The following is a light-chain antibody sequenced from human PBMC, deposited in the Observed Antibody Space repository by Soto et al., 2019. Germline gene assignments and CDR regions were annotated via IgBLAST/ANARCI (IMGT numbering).Light chain of an antibody. CDR1: SSDVGNGYDS. CDR3: SSYAGSNNFEV. J-gene: IGLJ1*01. Sequence: QSVLTQPASVSGSPGQSITISCTGTSSDVGNGYDSVSWYQQHPGKAPKLMIYEVSKRPSGVPDRFSGSKSGNTASLTVSGLQAEDEADYYCSSYAGSNNFEVFGTGTKVTVL. CDR2: EVS. V-gene: IGLV2-8*01.